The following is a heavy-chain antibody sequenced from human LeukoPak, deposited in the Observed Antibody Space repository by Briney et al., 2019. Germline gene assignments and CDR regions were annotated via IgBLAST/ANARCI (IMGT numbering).Heavy chain of an antibody. CDR2: ITGSGGYT. J-gene: IGHJ4*02. V-gene: IGHV3-23*01. D-gene: IGHD3-22*01. CDR1: GFTFSSYA. Sequence: GGSLRLSCAASGFTFSSYAMTWVRQAPGKGLGWVSTITGSGGYTYYADSVKGRFTISRDNSKNTLFLRLNSLRAEDTAVYFCAKQSLYDSSGHFHYWGQGTLVTVSS. CDR3: AKQSLYDSSGHFHY.